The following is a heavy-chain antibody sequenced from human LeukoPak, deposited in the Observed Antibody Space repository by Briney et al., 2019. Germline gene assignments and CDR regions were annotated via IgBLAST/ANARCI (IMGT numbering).Heavy chain of an antibody. Sequence: PGGSLRLSCAASGFTFDYSAMTWVRQAPAKGLEWVSTINTGDITFYANSVKGRFTISRDNSKNALFLQMNSLRAEDTAIYYCVKGGFTYYDDWGQGTPVTVSS. CDR1: GFTFDYSA. D-gene: IGHD3-22*01. CDR2: INTGDIT. J-gene: IGHJ4*02. V-gene: IGHV3-23*01. CDR3: VKGGFTYYDD.